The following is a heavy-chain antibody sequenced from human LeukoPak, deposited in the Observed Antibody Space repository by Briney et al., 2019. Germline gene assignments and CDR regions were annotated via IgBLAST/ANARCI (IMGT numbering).Heavy chain of an antibody. V-gene: IGHV4-34*01. J-gene: IGHJ4*02. CDR2: INHRGST. Sequence: SETLSLTCAVYGGSFSGYYWSWIRQPPGKGLEWIGEINHRGSTNYNPSLKSRVTISVDTSKNQFSLKLSSVTAADTAVYYCARRLDLVVVPAAMPPYYFDYWGQGTLVTVSS. CDR3: ARRLDLVVVPAAMPPYYFDY. CDR1: GGSFSGYY. D-gene: IGHD2-2*01.